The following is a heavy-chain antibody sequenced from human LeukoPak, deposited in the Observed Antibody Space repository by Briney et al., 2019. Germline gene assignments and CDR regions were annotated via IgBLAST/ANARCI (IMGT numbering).Heavy chain of an antibody. CDR3: AREEFIDYVPFFDY. Sequence: QSGGSLRLSCAASGFTFSYHYMDWVRRAPGKGLQWVGRIRNKANSYTTEYAASVKGRFTISRDDSENSLYLQMSSLKTEDTAVYYCAREEFIDYVPFFDYWGQGALVTVSS. V-gene: IGHV3-72*01. J-gene: IGHJ4*02. CDR1: GFTFSYHY. CDR2: IRNKANSYTT. D-gene: IGHD4-17*01.